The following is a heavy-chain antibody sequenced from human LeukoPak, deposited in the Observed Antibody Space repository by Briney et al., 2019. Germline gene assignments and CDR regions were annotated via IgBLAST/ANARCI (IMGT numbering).Heavy chain of an antibody. Sequence: GGSLRLSCAASGFTFSSYSMNWVRQAPGKGLERVSSISSTSDYIYYAESVKGRFTIPRDNAKNALSLQVNRLRAEDTAVYYCARDMRAYSGYDIYYYYDLDVWGPGTTVTVSS. CDR1: GFTFSSYS. D-gene: IGHD5-12*01. J-gene: IGHJ6*02. CDR2: ISSTSDYI. CDR3: ARDMRAYSGYDIYYYYDLDV. V-gene: IGHV3-21*01.